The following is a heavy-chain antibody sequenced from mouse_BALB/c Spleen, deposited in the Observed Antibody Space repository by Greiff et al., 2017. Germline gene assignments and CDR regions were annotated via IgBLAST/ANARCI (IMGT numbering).Heavy chain of an antibody. CDR1: GFTFSNYW. D-gene: IGHD1-1*01. Sequence: EVQLEESGGGLVQPGGSMKLSCVASGFTFSNYWMNWVRQSPEKGLEWVAEIRLKAINYATHYAVSVKGRFTISRDASTSSVYLQMNNLRAEDTGIYYCTRLYYYGSSFWYFDVWGAGTTVTVSS. CDR3: TRLYYYGSSFWYFDV. V-gene: IGHV6-6*02. CDR2: IRLKAINYAT. J-gene: IGHJ1*01.